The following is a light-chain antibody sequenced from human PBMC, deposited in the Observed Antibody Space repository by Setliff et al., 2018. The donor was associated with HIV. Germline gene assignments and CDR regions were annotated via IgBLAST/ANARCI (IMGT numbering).Light chain of an antibody. J-gene: IGLJ2*01. CDR2: DVT. V-gene: IGLV2-11*01. Sequence: QSVLTQPPSVSGSPGQSVTISCTGTSSDVGSYNYVSWYQQHPGKAPKLMIYDVTKRPSGVPDRFSGSKSGNTASLTISGLQAEDEADYYCCSYAGSYTPVIFGGGTKVTVL. CDR1: SSDVGSYNY. CDR3: CSYAGSYTPVI.